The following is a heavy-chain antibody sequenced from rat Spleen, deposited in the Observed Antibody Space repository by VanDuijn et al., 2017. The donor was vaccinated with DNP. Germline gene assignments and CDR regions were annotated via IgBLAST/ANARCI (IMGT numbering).Heavy chain of an antibody. CDR2: SSISGENT. Sequence: EVQLVESGGGLVQPGRSLKLSCAASGFTFSYYDMAWVRQAPTKGLDWVVFSSISGENTYYRDSVKGRFTVSRDNAKSTLYLQMNSLRSEDMATYYCIRWNSGHFDYWGQGVMVTVSS. CDR1: GFTFSYYD. J-gene: IGHJ2*01. CDR3: IRWNSGHFDY. D-gene: IGHD4-3*01. V-gene: IGHV5S23*01.